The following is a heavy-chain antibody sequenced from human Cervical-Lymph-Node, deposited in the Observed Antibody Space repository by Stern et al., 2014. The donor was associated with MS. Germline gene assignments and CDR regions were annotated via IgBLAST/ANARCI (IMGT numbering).Heavy chain of an antibody. CDR1: GGTFSSYA. V-gene: IGHV1-69*01. CDR3: ARRDYYDSSGYYGDAFDI. Sequence: QVQLVQSGAEVKKPGSSVKVSCKASGGTFSSYAISWVRQAPGHGLEWMGEIIPIFGTVNYAQKFQGRVTITADESTTTAYMELSGLRSEDTAVYYCARRDYYDSSGYYGDAFDIWGQGTMVTVSS. CDR2: IIPIFGTV. J-gene: IGHJ3*02. D-gene: IGHD3-22*01.